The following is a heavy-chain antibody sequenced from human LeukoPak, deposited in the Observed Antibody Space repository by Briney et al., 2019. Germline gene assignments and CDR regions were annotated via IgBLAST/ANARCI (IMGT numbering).Heavy chain of an antibody. D-gene: IGHD6-13*01. J-gene: IGHJ5*02. Sequence: ASVKVSCKASGYTFTAYYMHWVRQAPGQGLEWMGWINPNTGDTNSAERFQGRVTMTRDSSISTACLELSRLTSDDTAVYYCARDMWQQFDWFDPWGQGTLVTVSS. V-gene: IGHV1-2*02. CDR2: INPNTGDT. CDR1: GYTFTAYY. CDR3: ARDMWQQFDWFDP.